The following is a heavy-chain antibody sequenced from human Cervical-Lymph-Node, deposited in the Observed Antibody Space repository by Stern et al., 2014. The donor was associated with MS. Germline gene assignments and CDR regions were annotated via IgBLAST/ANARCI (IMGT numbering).Heavy chain of an antibody. CDR2: ISYDENNK. CDR3: ARASNAYCAGDCYSGY. J-gene: IGHJ4*02. V-gene: IGHV3-30-3*01. CDR1: GFTFSSYT. Sequence: VQLEESGGGVVQPGRSLRLSCAASGFTFSSYTMDWVRQAPGKGLEWVAVISYDENNKYYADSVKGRFTISRDNSKNTLYLQMNSLRAEDTAVYYCARASNAYCAGDCYSGYWGQGTLVTVSS. D-gene: IGHD2-21*02.